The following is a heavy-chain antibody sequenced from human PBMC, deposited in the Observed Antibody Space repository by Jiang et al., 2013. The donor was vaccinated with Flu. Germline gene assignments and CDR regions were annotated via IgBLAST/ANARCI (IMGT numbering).Heavy chain of an antibody. CDR1: GGSVRSGSYY. V-gene: IGHV4-61*01. CDR2: IYYTGVT. Sequence: GPGLVKPSETLSLTCTVSGGSVRSGSYYWSWIRQAPGKRLEWIGYIYYTGVTNYNVSLKSRLAISLDTSKNQFSLMLGSVTAADTAVYYCARFSPPGRDSLDSSDGFDIWVQGTRVTVSS. CDR3: ARFSPPGRDSLDSSDGFDI. J-gene: IGHJ3*02. D-gene: IGHD2-21*01.